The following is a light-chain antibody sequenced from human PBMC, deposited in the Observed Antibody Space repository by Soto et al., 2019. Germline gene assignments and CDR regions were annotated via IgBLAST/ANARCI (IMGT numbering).Light chain of an antibody. CDR1: QGISSW. Sequence: DIQMTQSPSSVSASVGDRVTITCRASQGISSWLAWYQQKPGKAPKLLIYAASSLQSGVTLRFSVSGSGTDFKISISSLQPEDFATSYWQQANSFPWTFGQGTKVEI. CDR2: AAS. CDR3: QQANSFPWT. J-gene: IGKJ1*01. V-gene: IGKV1-12*01.